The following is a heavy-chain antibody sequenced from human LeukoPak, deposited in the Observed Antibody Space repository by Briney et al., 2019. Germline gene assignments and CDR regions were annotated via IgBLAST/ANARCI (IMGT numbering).Heavy chain of an antibody. CDR2: IIPIFGTA. V-gene: IGHV1-69*05. CDR1: GGTFSSYA. D-gene: IGHD3-10*01. CDR3: ARVGVDVLLWFGERDYYMDV. Sequence: ASVKVSCKASGGTFSSYAISWVRQAPGQGLEWMGGIIPIFGTANYAQKFQGRVTITTDESTSTAYMELSSLRSEDTAVYYCARVGVDVLLWFGERDYYMDVWGKGTTVTVSS. J-gene: IGHJ6*03.